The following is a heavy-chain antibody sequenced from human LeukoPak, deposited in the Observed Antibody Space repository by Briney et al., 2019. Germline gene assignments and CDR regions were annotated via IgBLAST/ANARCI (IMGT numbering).Heavy chain of an antibody. J-gene: IGHJ6*04. V-gene: IGHV3-30*02. CDR2: TRDDGNNE. D-gene: IGHD6-6*01. Sequence: GGSLRLSCAASGFIFSDYGMHWVCQAPGKGREWGAFTRDDGNNEYYTTSVNARFTISRDNPNNTLYLHMNSLKPEHTPVYYCSREMESSSSRQNCYVWPHVWGKGTTVTVSS. CDR3: SREMESSSSRQNCYVWPHV. CDR1: GFIFSDYG.